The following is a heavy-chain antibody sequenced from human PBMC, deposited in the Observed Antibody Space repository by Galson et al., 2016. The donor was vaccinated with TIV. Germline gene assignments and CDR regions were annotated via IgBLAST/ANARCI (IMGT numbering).Heavy chain of an antibody. V-gene: IGHV3-30*02. CDR2: IRYDGSEK. Sequence: LRLSCAASGFMFSTYGMHWVRQSPGKGLEWVAFIRYDGSEKYVADSVKGRFIISRDNSKNMLYLQMNSVRVDDTGLYYCAKDSEYYFDTSGYYFPLDHWGQGTLVTVSS. J-gene: IGHJ4*02. CDR1: GFMFSTYG. CDR3: AKDSEYYFDTSGYYFPLDH. D-gene: IGHD3-22*01.